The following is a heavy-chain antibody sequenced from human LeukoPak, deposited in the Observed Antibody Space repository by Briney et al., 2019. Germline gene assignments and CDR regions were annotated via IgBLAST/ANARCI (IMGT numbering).Heavy chain of an antibody. D-gene: IGHD2-2*01. V-gene: IGHV4-4*02. Sequence: SGTLSLPCAVSGAPIVSSNWWNWLRQPPGKGLECIGELSHSGSSTYNPSLKSRVSISVDKSKNHFSLKLRSVTAADTAVYYCARGAGYCSSTSCYRFFDYWGQGTLVTVSS. CDR2: LSHSGSS. J-gene: IGHJ4*02. CDR1: GAPIVSSNW. CDR3: ARGAGYCSSTSCYRFFDY.